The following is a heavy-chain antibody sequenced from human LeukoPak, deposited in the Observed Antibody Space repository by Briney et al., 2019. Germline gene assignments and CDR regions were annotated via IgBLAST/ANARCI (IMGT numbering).Heavy chain of an antibody. D-gene: IGHD6-13*01. V-gene: IGHV4-59*11. J-gene: IGHJ4*02. CDR2: IHYSGSI. Sequence: SETLSLTCTVSGASISSRYWSWIRQPPGKGLEWIGDIHYSGSINYNPSLKSRVTISADTSKNQFSLTLSSVTAADTAVYYCARAGGDIVAADFDFWGQGTLVTVSS. CDR3: ARAGGDIVAADFDF. CDR1: GASISSRY.